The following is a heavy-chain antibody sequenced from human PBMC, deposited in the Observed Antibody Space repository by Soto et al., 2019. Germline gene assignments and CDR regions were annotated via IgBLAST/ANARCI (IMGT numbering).Heavy chain of an antibody. CDR1: GFTFTNHA. V-gene: IGHV3-23*04. CDR2: ISGSGGGT. J-gene: IGHJ4*02. CDR3: ARGGGGFGELTLDFDH. Sequence: EVQLVESGGVLVQPGGSLRVSCAASGFTFTNHAMSWVRQAPGKGLEWVSAISGSGGGTYYADSVKGRFTISRDNSDNTMYLQMNSLRAEDTAVYFCARGGGGFGELTLDFDHWGQGTLVTVSS. D-gene: IGHD3-10*01.